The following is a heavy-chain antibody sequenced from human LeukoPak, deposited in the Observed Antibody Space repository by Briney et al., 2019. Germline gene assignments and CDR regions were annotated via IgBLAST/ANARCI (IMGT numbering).Heavy chain of an antibody. CDR2: IYYSGST. J-gene: IGHJ4*02. V-gene: IGHV4-31*03. Sequence: SQTPSLTCTVSGGSISSGGYYWSWIRQHPGKGLEWIGYIYYSGSTYYNPSLKSRVTISVDTSKNQFSLKLSSVTAADTAVYYCARSDYSNYAYYFDYWGQGTLVTVSS. CDR3: ARSDYSNYAYYFDY. CDR1: GGSISSGGYY. D-gene: IGHD4-11*01.